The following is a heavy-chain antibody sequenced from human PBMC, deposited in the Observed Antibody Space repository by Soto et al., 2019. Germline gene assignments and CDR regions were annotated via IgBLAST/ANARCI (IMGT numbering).Heavy chain of an antibody. V-gene: IGHV4-59*01. J-gene: IGHJ5*02. CDR2: IYYSGST. Sequence: PSETLSLTCTVSGGSISSYYWSWIRQPPGKGLEWIGYIYYSGSTNYNPSLKSRDTISVDTSKNQFSLKLSSVTAADTAVYYCARDSGPDYYDRWFDPWGQGTLVTVSS. D-gene: IGHD3-22*01. CDR3: ARDSGPDYYDRWFDP. CDR1: GGSISSYY.